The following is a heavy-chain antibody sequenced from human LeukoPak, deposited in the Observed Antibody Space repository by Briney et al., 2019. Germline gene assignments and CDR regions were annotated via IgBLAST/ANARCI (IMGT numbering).Heavy chain of an antibody. CDR3: ARASFNVVFGNWFDP. CDR1: SGSIGSSGNY. D-gene: IGHD2-8*01. Sequence: SETLSLTCTVSSGSIGSSGNYWGWIRQAPGKGLEWIGNVYYRGSTFYNPSLKSRVTISVDTSKNQFSLKLRSVTAADTAIYYCARASFNVVFGNWFDPWGQGTLVTVSS. CDR2: VYYRGST. V-gene: IGHV4-39*01. J-gene: IGHJ5*02.